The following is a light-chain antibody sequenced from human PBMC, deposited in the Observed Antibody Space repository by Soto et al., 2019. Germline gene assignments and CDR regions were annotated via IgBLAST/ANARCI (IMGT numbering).Light chain of an antibody. J-gene: IGKJ1*01. V-gene: IGKV1-9*01. CDR3: QQHNNFPRT. Sequence: DIQLTQSPSFLSASVGDRVTITCRASQGISSYLAWYQQRPGQAPKLLMYGASTLQSGVPSRFSGSASGTTFTLTINNLQPEDFATYYCQQHNNFPRTFGQGTKVE. CDR1: QGISSY. CDR2: GAS.